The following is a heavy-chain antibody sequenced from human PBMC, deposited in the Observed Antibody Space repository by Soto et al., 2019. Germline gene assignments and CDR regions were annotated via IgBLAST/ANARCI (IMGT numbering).Heavy chain of an antibody. V-gene: IGHV1-24*01. D-gene: IGHD2-2*01. CDR2: FDPEDGET. J-gene: IGHJ4*02. CDR3: ATARYCSSTSCHYYFDY. CDR1: GYTRNELP. Sequence: GASVKVSCTVYGYTRNELPMHWRREATGKGLVWMGGFDPEDGETIYAQKIQGRVTVTEDTSTNTAYMELGSLRSEDTAVYYCATARYCSSTSCHYYFDYWGQGTLVTVSS.